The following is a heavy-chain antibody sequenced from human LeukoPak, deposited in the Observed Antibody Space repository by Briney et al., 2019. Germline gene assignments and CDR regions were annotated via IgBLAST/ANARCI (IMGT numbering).Heavy chain of an antibody. CDR1: GFTFTSHW. V-gene: IGHV3-7*01. J-gene: IGHJ4*02. CDR3: ARDATYCTNGVCYTRFDY. Sequence: GGSLRLSCAASGFTFTSHWMSWVRQAPGKGLEWGARMNLDGSEKYYVDSVKGRFTISRDNAKTSLYREMNSLSAEDTAVYYCARDATYCTNGVCYTRFDYWGQGTLVTVSS. D-gene: IGHD2-8*01. CDR2: MNLDGSEK.